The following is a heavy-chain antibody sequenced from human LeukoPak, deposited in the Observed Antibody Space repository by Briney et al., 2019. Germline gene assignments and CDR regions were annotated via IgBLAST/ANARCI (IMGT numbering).Heavy chain of an antibody. J-gene: IGHJ5*02. CDR1: GGSFSGYY. CDR3: ARGLGIQLWFHRPWFDP. Sequence: SETLSLTCAVYGGSFSGYYWSWIHQPPGKGLEWIGEINHSGSTNYNPSLKSRVTISVDTSKNQFSLKLSSVTAADTAVYYCARGLGIQLWFHRPWFDPWGQGTLVTVSS. V-gene: IGHV4-34*01. D-gene: IGHD5-18*01. CDR2: INHSGST.